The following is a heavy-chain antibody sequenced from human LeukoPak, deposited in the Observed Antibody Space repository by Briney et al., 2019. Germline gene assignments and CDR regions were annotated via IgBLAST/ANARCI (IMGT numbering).Heavy chain of an antibody. D-gene: IGHD4-17*01. J-gene: IGHJ4*02. CDR3: AKSMFVYGDYVPDY. CDR2: ISTSSSTI. Sequence: GGSLRLSCAASGFSFSSYSMNWVRQAPGKGLEWVSYISTSSSTIYYADSVRGRFTISRDNSKNTLYLQMNSLRVEDTAVYYCAKSMFVYGDYVPDYWGQGTLVTVSS. V-gene: IGHV3-48*01. CDR1: GFSFSSYS.